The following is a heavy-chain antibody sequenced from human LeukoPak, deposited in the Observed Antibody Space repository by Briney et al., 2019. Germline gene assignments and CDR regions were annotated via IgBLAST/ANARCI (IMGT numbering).Heavy chain of an antibody. CDR3: SKGMKQWLVHAPFDY. D-gene: IGHD6-19*01. CDR2: ISGSSGSI. V-gene: IGHV3-9*01. CDR1: GFTFDDYA. J-gene: IGHJ4*02. Sequence: PGGSLRLSCAASGFTFDDYAMHWVRQAPGKGLEWVSGISGSSGSICYADSVKGRFTISRDNSKNSLYLQMNRLRAEDTAFYYCSKGMKQWLVHAPFDYWGQGTLVTVSS.